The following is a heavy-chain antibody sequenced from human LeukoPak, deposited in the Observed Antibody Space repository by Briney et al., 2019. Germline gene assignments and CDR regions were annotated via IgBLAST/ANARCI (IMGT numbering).Heavy chain of an antibody. D-gene: IGHD5-12*01. Sequence: SVKVSCKASGGTFSSYAISWVRQAPGQGLEWMGRIIPILGIANYAQKFQGRVTITADKSTSTAYMELNSLRAEDTAVYYCAKDRIGGYRLFDYWGQGTLVTVSS. CDR3: AKDRIGGYRLFDY. V-gene: IGHV1-69*04. CDR1: GGTFSSYA. CDR2: IIPILGIA. J-gene: IGHJ4*02.